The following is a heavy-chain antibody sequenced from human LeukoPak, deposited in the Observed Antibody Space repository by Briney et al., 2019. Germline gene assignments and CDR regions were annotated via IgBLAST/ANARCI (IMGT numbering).Heavy chain of an antibody. V-gene: IGHV1-2*02. D-gene: IGHD4-17*01. CDR1: GGTFSSYA. J-gene: IGHJ4*02. CDR2: INPNSGGR. Sequence: ASVKVSCKASGGTFSSYAISWVRQAPGQGLEWMGWINPNSGGRNYAQKFQGRVTMTRDTSISTAYMELSRLRSDDTAVYYCARSTVKPRSGFDYWGQGTLVTVSS. CDR3: ARSTVKPRSGFDY.